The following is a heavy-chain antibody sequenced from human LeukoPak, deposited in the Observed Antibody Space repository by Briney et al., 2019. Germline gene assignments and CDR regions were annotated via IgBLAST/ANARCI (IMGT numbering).Heavy chain of an antibody. CDR3: AREWEVTDYYDSSGYYYGNWFDP. CDR1: GDSVSSNSAA. V-gene: IGHV6-1*01. J-gene: IGHJ5*02. D-gene: IGHD3-22*01. CDR2: TYYRSKWYN. Sequence: SQTLSLTCAISGDSVSSNSAAWNWIRQSPSRGLEWLGRTYYRSKWYNDYAVSVKSRITINPDTSKNQFSLQLNSVTPEDTAVYYCAREWEVTDYYDSSGYYYGNWFDPWGQGTLVTVSS.